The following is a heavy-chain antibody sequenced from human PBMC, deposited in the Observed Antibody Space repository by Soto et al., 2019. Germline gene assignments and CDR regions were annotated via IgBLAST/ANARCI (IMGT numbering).Heavy chain of an antibody. D-gene: IGHD3-22*01. CDR3: ATDDSSVLEYFDY. CDR2: ISSSTFYT. V-gene: IGHV3-11*06. J-gene: IGHJ4*02. CDR1: GFTFSDHY. Sequence: QVQLVESGGGLVKPGGSLRLSCAASGFTFSDHYMSWIRQAPGKGLEWVSYISSSTFYTNCADSVKGRFTISRDNAKNSLYLQMNSLRAEDTAVYYCATDDSSVLEYFDYWGQGTLVTVSS.